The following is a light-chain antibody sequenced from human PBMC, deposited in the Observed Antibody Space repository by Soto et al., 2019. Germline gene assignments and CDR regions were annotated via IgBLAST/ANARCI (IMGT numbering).Light chain of an antibody. CDR1: QSVSSL. J-gene: IGKJ3*01. V-gene: IGKV3-11*01. CDR2: DAS. Sequence: EIVLTQSPATLSLSPGERATLSCRASQSVSSLLAWYQQKPGQAPMLLIYDASNRATGIPARFSGSGSGTDFTLTISSLEPEDFAVYYCQHRFNWPFTFGPGTKVDIK. CDR3: QHRFNWPFT.